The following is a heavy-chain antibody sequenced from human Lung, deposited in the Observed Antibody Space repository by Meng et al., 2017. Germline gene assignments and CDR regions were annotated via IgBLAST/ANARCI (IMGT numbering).Heavy chain of an antibody. CDR1: GASSGRSNYY. CDR3: ARGQKGYFDL. CDR2: IYNSGST. J-gene: IGHJ2*01. V-gene: IGHV4-30-4*01. Sequence: QVQFQELAPGLTNPSQPLYPSLPASGASSGRSNYYWSGFRHPPGKGLEWSGHIYNSGSTYYNPSLKSRITISVDTSKNQFSLKLSSVTAADTAVYYCARGQKGYFDLWGRGTLVTVSS.